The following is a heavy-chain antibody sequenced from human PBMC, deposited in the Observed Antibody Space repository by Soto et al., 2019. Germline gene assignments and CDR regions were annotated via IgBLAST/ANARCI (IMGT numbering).Heavy chain of an antibody. D-gene: IGHD3-10*01. J-gene: IGHJ6*02. CDR2: IYPGDYDT. Sequence: ESLKCSCKGSGYSCTSYWIGWVRQMPGKGLEWMGLIYPGDYDTRYSPSFQGQVTISADKSISTAYLQCSSLKPSDTAMYYCATLPVRDNFLMYYYYYYGMDVWGQGTTVTVSS. CDR1: GYSCTSYW. CDR3: ATLPVRDNFLMYYYYYYGMDV. V-gene: IGHV5-51*01.